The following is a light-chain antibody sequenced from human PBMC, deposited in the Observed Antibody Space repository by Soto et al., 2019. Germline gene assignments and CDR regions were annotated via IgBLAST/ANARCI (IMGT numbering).Light chain of an antibody. V-gene: IGKV4-1*01. CDR1: QSVLYSSNNKNN. CDR3: QQYYSTPLT. CDR2: WAS. J-gene: IGKJ4*02. Sequence: DIVMTQSPDSLAVSLAERATITFKSTQSVLYSSNNKNNLAWYQQKPGQPPKLLIYWASTRESGGPDRFSGSGSGTEFALTISSLQAEDVAVYYCQQYYSTPLTFGGGTKVEIK.